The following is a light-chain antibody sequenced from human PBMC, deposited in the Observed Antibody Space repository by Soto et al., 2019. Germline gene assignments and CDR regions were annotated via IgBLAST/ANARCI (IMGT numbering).Light chain of an antibody. V-gene: IGKV3-20*01. J-gene: IGKJ3*01. CDR3: QHYSSSPPEFT. CDR2: GAS. Sequence: IVLTQSPCTLSLSPGERATLSCRASQSVSSSYLAWYQQRPGQAPRLLIFGASYRATGIPDRFSGSGSGTDFTLTISRLEPEDFAVYYCQHYSSSPPEFTFGPGTKVDIK. CDR1: QSVSSSY.